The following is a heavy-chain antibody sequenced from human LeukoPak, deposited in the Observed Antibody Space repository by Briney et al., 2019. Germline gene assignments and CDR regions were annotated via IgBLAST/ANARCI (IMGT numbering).Heavy chain of an antibody. V-gene: IGHV4-59*12. CDR3: ARESLNAYAFDV. Sequence: SETLSLTCTVSGGSISSYYWSWIRQPPGKGLEWIGYISYSGSTNYNPSLKSRVTISVDTSKNQFSLKLSSVTAADTAVYYCARESLNAYAFDVWGQGTMVTVSS. CDR2: ISYSGST. J-gene: IGHJ3*01. CDR1: GGSISSYY.